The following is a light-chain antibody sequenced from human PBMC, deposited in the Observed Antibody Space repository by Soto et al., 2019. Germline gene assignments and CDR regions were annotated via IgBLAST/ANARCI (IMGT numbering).Light chain of an antibody. CDR3: CSYTTTSTFV. CDR1: SSDVGGYNY. V-gene: IGLV2-14*03. CDR2: EVI. Sequence: QSVLTQPASVSGSPGQSITISCTGTSSDVGGYNYVSWYQQHPGKVPKLMIYEVIRRPSGISDRFSGSKSGNTASLTISGLQAEDEADYYCCSYTTTSTFVFGGGTQLTVL. J-gene: IGLJ2*01.